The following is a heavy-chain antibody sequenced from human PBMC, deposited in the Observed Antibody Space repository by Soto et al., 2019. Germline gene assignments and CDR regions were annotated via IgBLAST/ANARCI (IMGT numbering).Heavy chain of an antibody. D-gene: IGHD2-15*01. CDR2: IIPIFGTA. Sequence: SVKVSCKASGGTFSSYSISWVRQAPGQGLEWMGGIIPIFGTANYAQKFQGRVTITADESTSTAYMELSSLRSEDTAVYYCARELVVVAATHYYYYGMDVWGQGTTVTVSS. CDR1: GGTFSSYS. V-gene: IGHV1-69*13. CDR3: ARELVVVAATHYYYYGMDV. J-gene: IGHJ6*02.